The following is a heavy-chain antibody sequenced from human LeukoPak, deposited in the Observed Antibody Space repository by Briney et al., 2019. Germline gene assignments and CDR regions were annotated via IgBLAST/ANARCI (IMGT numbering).Heavy chain of an antibody. CDR3: ARASYSSGWYPSYY. J-gene: IGHJ4*02. V-gene: IGHV3-30-3*01. CDR1: GFTFSSYA. Sequence: GRSLRLSCAASGFTFSSYAMHWVRQAPGKGLEWVAVISYDGSNKYYADSVKGRFTISRDNSKNTLYLRMNSLRAEDTAVYYCARASYSSGWYPSYYWGQGTLVTVSS. D-gene: IGHD6-19*01. CDR2: ISYDGSNK.